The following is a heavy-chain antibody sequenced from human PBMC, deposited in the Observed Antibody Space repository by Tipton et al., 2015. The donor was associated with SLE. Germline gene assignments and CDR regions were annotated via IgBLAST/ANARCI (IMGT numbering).Heavy chain of an antibody. CDR3: ASEGSGNARYAMDV. CDR2: IYYTGST. D-gene: IGHD6-19*01. Sequence: GLVKPSETLSLTCPVSGGSISGYYWSWIRQPPGKGLEWIGYIYYTGSTSFNPSLKSRLTISVDTSKNQFSLEVTSVTAANTAVYYCASEGSGNARYAMDVWGQGATVTVSS. J-gene: IGHJ6*02. V-gene: IGHV4-59*01. CDR1: GGSISGYY.